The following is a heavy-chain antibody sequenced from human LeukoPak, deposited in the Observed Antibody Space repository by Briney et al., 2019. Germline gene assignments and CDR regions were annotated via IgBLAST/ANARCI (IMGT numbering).Heavy chain of an antibody. D-gene: IGHD2/OR15-2a*01. CDR3: AREYCDSTSCYKDLDY. J-gene: IGHJ4*02. Sequence: ASVKVSCKASGYTFTSYYMHWVRQAPGQGLEWMGIINPSGGSTSYAQKFQGRVTMTRDTSTSTVYMELSSLRSEDTAVYYCAREYCDSTSCYKDLDYWGQGTLVTVSS. CDR1: GYTFTSYY. CDR2: INPSGGST. V-gene: IGHV1-46*01.